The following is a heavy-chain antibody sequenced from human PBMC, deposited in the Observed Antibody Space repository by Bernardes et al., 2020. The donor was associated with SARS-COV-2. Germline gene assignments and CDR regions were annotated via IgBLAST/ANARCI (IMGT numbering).Heavy chain of an antibody. D-gene: IGHD3-16*01. CDR3: ARDMRRGEYVLKQ. V-gene: IGHV1-18*01. J-gene: IGHJ4*02. CDR1: GYKYISYG. CDR2: ISGDTGNT. Sequence: ASVKVACKPSGYKYISYGISWVRQAPGQGLEWMGWISGDTGNTESAQKMQGRLTMTTDTSTSTAYMELRSLRSDDTAVYYCARDMRRGEYVLKQWGQGTLVTVSS.